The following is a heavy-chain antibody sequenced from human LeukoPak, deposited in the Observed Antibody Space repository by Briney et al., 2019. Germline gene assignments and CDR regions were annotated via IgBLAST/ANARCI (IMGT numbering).Heavy chain of an antibody. D-gene: IGHD4-17*01. J-gene: IGHJ4*02. CDR2: IYYSGST. V-gene: IGHV4-59*08. Sequence: SETLSLTCTVSGGSISSYYWSWIRQPPGKGLEWIGYIYYSGSTNYNPSLKSRVTISVDTSKNQISLKLSSVTAADTAVYYCARGTTVTSFDYWGQGTLVTVSS. CDR1: GGSISSYY. CDR3: ARGTTVTSFDY.